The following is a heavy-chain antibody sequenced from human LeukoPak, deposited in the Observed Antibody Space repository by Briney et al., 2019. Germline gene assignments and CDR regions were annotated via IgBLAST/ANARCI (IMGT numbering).Heavy chain of an antibody. CDR3: ARRRYYDSTGYLD. D-gene: IGHD3-22*01. Sequence: SETLSLTCTLSGDYISSSSYYWGWIRQPPGTGLEWIGDIYYSGSTYYNASLKGRVSISIGTSNNHFSLHLRSLTAADTALYYCARRRYYDSTGYLDWGHGTLVTVSS. CDR2: IYYSGST. V-gene: IGHV4-39*02. CDR1: GDYISSSSYY. J-gene: IGHJ1*01.